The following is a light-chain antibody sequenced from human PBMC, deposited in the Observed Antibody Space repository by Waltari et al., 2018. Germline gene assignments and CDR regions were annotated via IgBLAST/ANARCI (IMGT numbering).Light chain of an antibody. J-gene: IGLJ2*01. Sequence: SYELTQPPSMSVSPGQTARITCSRDALSSQYAYWYRQKPGQAPMVVIYKDKERPSGIPERISGSTSGTTATLTISGVQAEDEADYYCQSADRGGTQEVFGGGTKLTVL. CDR1: ALSSQY. CDR2: KDK. V-gene: IGLV3-25*03. CDR3: QSADRGGTQEV.